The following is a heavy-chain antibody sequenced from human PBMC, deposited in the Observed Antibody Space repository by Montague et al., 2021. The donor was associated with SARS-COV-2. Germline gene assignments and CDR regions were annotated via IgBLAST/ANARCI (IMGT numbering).Heavy chain of an antibody. J-gene: IGHJ6*02. CDR3: ARVRTYYYDSSGYYYGIYYYYVMDV. CDR1: GGSISSYY. CDR2: IYYSGST. V-gene: IGHV4-59*01. Sequence: SETLSLTCTVSGGSISSYYWSWIRQPPGKGLEWIGYIYYSGSTNYNPSLKSRVTISVDTSKNQFSLKLSSVTAADTAVYYCARVRTYYYDSSGYYYGIYYYYVMDVGGQGTTVTVSS. D-gene: IGHD3-22*01.